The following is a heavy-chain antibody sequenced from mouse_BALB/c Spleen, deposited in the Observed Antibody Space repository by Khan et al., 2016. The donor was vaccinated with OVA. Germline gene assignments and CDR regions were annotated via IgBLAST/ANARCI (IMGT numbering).Heavy chain of an antibody. V-gene: IGHV1-80*01. D-gene: IGHD2-14*01. J-gene: IGHJ3*01. CDR1: GYAFSNYL. CDR2: IYPGDGNT. Sequence: QVRLHQSGAELVRPGSSVKISCKASGYAFSNYLMNWVKQGPGQGLEWIGPIYPGDGNTNYNGQFKDKATLTADSDYTTAYMQLSSRTSEYSAVYFCARSGYDYFAYWGQGTLVTVSA. CDR3: ARSGYDYFAY.